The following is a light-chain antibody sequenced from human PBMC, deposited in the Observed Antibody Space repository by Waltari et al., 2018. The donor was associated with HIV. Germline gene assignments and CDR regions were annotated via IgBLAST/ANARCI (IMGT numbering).Light chain of an antibody. CDR2: EVS. J-gene: IGLJ2*01. CDR3: SSYTGSSAHVV. CDR1: SSDVGGYNY. V-gene: IGLV2-14*01. Sequence: QSALTQPASVSGSPGQSITISCTGTSSDVGGYNYVSWYQQHPGKAPKLMIYEVSNRFSGSKSGNTASLTISGLQAEDEADYYCSSYTGSSAHVVFGGGTKLTVL.